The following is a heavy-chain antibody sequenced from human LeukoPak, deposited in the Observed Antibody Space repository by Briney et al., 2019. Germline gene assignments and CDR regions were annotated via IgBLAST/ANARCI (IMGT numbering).Heavy chain of an antibody. V-gene: IGHV3-21*01. CDR1: GFTFSSYS. D-gene: IGHD6-19*01. J-gene: IGHJ4*02. Sequence: GGSLRLSCAASGFTFSSYSMNWVRQAPGKGLEWVSSISSSSSYIYYADSVKGRFTISRDNAKNSLYLQMNSLRAEDTAVYYCTRDRAVAGIDYWGQGTLVTVPS. CDR3: TRDRAVAGIDY. CDR2: ISSSSSYI.